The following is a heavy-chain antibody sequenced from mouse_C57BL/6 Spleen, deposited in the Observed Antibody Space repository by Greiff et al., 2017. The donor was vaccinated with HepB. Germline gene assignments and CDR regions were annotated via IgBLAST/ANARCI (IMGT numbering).Heavy chain of an antibody. CDR3: ARALYDYDEFAY. J-gene: IGHJ3*01. V-gene: IGHV5-4*03. CDR2: ISDGGSYT. CDR1: GFTFSSYA. Sequence: EVMLVESGGGLVKPGGSLKLSCAASGFTFSSYAMSWVRQTPEKRLEWVATISDGGSYTYYPDNVKGRFTISRDNAKNNLYLQMSHLKSEDTAMYYCARALYDYDEFAYWGQGTLVTVSA. D-gene: IGHD2-4*01.